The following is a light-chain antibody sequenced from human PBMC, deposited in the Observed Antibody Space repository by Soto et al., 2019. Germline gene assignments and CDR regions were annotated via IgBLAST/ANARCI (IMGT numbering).Light chain of an antibody. CDR2: KAS. J-gene: IGKJ5*01. CDR3: QQLNSFPLP. V-gene: IGKV1-5*03. Sequence: DIQMTQSPSTLSTSVGYRFSINCRASQSISAWLAWYQQKPGKAPRLLIYKASTLEIGVPSRFSGSGSGTEFTLTISSLQPDDVAIYHCQQLNSFPLPFGQGARREIK. CDR1: QSISAW.